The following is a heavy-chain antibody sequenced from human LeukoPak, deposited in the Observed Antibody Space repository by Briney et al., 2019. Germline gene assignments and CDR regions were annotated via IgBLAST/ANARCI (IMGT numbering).Heavy chain of an antibody. Sequence: GRSLRLSCAASGFTFSNYAMYWVRQAPGKGLEWVAVISYDGSNKYYADSVKGRFTISRDNSKSTLYLQVNSLRAEDTAVYYCAREYDNDYYFDYWGQGTLVTVSS. D-gene: IGHD3-22*01. CDR2: ISYDGSNK. J-gene: IGHJ4*02. CDR1: GFTFSNYA. V-gene: IGHV3-30-3*01. CDR3: AREYDNDYYFDY.